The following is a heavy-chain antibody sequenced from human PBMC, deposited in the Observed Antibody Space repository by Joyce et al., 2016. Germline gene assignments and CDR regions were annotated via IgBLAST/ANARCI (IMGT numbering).Heavy chain of an antibody. CDR1: GYTFTGYY. CDR3: ARDIRAPVDPGGMDV. D-gene: IGHD3-10*01. J-gene: IGHJ6*02. CDR2: INPYSGGT. Sequence: QVQLVQSGAEVKKPGASVKVSCQASGYTFTGYYMHWVRQAPGQGLEWMGWINPYSGGTNYAHKFQGRVTMTSDTSISTAYMELSRLRSDDTAVYYCARDIRAPVDPGGMDVWGQGTTVTVSS. V-gene: IGHV1-2*07.